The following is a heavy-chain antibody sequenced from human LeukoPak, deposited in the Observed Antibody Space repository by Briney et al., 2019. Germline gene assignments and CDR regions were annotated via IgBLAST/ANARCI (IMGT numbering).Heavy chain of an antibody. CDR2: IIPIFGTA. D-gene: IGHD3-22*01. CDR1: GGTFSSYA. CDR3: ARDYRYYYDSSGDYFDY. Sequence: SVKVSCKASGGTFSSYAISWVRQAPGQGLEWMGGIIPIFGTANYAQKFQGRVTITADESTSTAYMELSSLRSEDTAVYYCARDYRYYYDSSGDYFDYWGQGTLVTVSS. V-gene: IGHV1-69*13. J-gene: IGHJ4*02.